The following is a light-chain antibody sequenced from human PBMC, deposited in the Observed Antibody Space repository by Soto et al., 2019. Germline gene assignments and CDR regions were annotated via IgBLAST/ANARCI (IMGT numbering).Light chain of an antibody. V-gene: IGKV1-17*01. CDR1: QGMRND. CDR3: LQQSSYPPLT. CDR2: AAS. Sequence: DIQVTQSPSSLSASVEDRVTITCRASQGMRNDLGWYQQKPGKAPKRLIYAASSLQSGVPSRFSGSGSGTEFTLTVSSLPPEDFATYYCLQQSSYPPLTFGGGTKVEIK. J-gene: IGKJ4*01.